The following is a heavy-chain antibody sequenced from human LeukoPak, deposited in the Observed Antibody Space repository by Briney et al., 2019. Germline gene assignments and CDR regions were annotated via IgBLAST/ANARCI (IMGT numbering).Heavy chain of an antibody. CDR2: INPNSGGT. D-gene: IGHD1-26*01. Sequence: ASVKVSCKASGYTFTGYYMHWVRQAPGQGLEWMGWINPNSGGTNYAQKFQGRVTMTRDTSISTAYMELSRLRSDDTAVYYCARGMFSGGYYGWFDPWGQGTLVTVSS. CDR3: ARGMFSGGYYGWFDP. V-gene: IGHV1-2*02. J-gene: IGHJ5*02. CDR1: GYTFTGYY.